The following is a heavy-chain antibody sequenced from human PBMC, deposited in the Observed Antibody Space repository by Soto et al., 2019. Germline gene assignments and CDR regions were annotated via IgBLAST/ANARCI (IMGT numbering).Heavy chain of an antibody. Sequence: ASVKVSCKASGYSFTDYHIHWVRQAPGQGLEWLGRINPKSGGTSTAQKFQGWVTMTTDTSISTASLELTRLTSDDTAIYYCARGDSTDCSNGVCSFFYNHDMDVWGQGTTVTVS. D-gene: IGHD2-8*01. CDR3: ARGDSTDCSNGVCSFFYNHDMDV. V-gene: IGHV1-2*04. J-gene: IGHJ6*02. CDR1: GYSFTDYH. CDR2: INPKSGGT.